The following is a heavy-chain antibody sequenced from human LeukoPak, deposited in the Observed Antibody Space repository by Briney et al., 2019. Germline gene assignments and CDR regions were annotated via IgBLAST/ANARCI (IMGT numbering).Heavy chain of an antibody. CDR2: IIPIFGTA. CDR3: STMVRGVIMSYYYYYMDV. Sequence: SVKVSCKTSGGTFSSYAISWVRQAPGQGLEWMGGIIPIFGTANYAQKFQGRVTITTDESTSTAYMELSSLRSEDTAMYYCSTMVRGVIMSYYYYYMDVWGKGTTVTVSS. CDR1: GGTFSSYA. J-gene: IGHJ6*03. V-gene: IGHV1-69*05. D-gene: IGHD3-10*01.